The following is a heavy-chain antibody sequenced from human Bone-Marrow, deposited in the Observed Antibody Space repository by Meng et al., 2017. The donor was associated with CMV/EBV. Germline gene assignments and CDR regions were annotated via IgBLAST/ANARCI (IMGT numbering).Heavy chain of an antibody. Sequence: SETLSLTCAVYGGSFSGYYWSWIRQPPGKGLEWIGEINHSGSTNYNPSLKSRVTISVDTSKNQFSLKLSSVTAADTAVYYCARGGPDQKTDYWGQGTLATVSS. V-gene: IGHV4-34*01. CDR2: INHSGST. CDR1: GGSFSGYY. D-gene: IGHD1-14*01. CDR3: ARGGPDQKTDY. J-gene: IGHJ4*02.